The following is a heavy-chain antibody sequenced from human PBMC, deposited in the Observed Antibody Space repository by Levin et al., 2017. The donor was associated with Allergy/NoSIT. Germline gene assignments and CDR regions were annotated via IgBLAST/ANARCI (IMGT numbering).Heavy chain of an antibody. Sequence: LSLTCAASEFTFSSYAMSWVRPAPGKGLEWVSAISGSGGSTYYADSVKGRFTISRDNSKNPLYLQMNSLRAEDTAVYYCAKDLGSVYYDLLTSYDYWGQGTLVTVSS. J-gene: IGHJ4*02. CDR3: AKDLGSVYYDLLTSYDY. CDR2: ISGSGGST. CDR1: EFTFSSYA. V-gene: IGHV3-23*01. D-gene: IGHD3-9*01.